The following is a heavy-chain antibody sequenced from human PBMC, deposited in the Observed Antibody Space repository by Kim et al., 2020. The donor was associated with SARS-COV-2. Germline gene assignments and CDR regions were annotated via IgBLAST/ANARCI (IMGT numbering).Heavy chain of an antibody. CDR1: GFTFSSYA. D-gene: IGHD3-22*01. J-gene: IGHJ6*02. CDR2: ISYDGSNK. V-gene: IGHV3-30*04. Sequence: GGSLRLSCAASGFTFSSYAMHWVRQAPGKGLEWVAVISYDGSNKYYADSVKGRFTISRDNSKNTLYLQMNSLRAEDTAVYYCARDEVVVMRRLYYYYGMDVWGQGTTVTVSS. CDR3: ARDEVVVMRRLYYYYGMDV.